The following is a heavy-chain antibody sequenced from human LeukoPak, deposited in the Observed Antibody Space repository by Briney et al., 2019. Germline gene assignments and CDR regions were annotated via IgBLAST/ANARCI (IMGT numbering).Heavy chain of an antibody. J-gene: IGHJ4*02. Sequence: SVKVSCKASGGTFSSYAISWVRQAPGQGLEWMGGIIPIFGTANYAQKFQGRVTITADESTSTAYMELSSLKSEDTAVYYCAREEIRCSSTSCYCWGQGTLVTVSS. D-gene: IGHD2-2*01. V-gene: IGHV1-69*13. CDR3: AREEIRCSSTSCYC. CDR2: IIPIFGTA. CDR1: GGTFSSYA.